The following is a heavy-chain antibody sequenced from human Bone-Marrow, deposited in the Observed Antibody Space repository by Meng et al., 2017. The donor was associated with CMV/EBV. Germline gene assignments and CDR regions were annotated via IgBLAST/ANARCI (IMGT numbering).Heavy chain of an antibody. CDR2: VNPHRRGT. CDR3: ARSERRSHLAY. J-gene: IGHJ4*02. CDR1: GYTFTGYY. V-gene: IGHV1-2*07. Sequence: ASVKVSCKASGYTFTGYYMHWVRQAPGQGLEWMAWVNPHRRGTNYALHLQGRVTMTRDTSISTAYMELSRLRSDDTAVYFCARSERRSHLAYWGQGTLVTVSS. D-gene: IGHD1-14*01.